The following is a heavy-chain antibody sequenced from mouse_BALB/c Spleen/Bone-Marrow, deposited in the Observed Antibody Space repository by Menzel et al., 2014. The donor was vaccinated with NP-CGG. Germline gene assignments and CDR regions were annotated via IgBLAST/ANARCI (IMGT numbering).Heavy chain of an antibody. D-gene: IGHD2-4*01. J-gene: IGHJ3*01. CDR1: GFTFSSYA. V-gene: IGHV5-9-3*01. CDR3: ARQYDYDGAWFAY. CDR2: ISSGGSYT. Sequence: DVKLEESGGGLVKPGGSLKLSCAASGFTFSSYAMSWVRQTPEKRLEWVATISSGGSYTYYPDSVKGRFTISRDNAKNTLYLQMSSLRSEDTAMYYCARQYDYDGAWFAYWGQGTLVTVSA.